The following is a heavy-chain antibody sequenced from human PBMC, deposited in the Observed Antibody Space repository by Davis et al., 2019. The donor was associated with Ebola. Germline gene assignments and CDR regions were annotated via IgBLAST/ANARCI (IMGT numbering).Heavy chain of an antibody. CDR2: ITSTNSYT. J-gene: IGHJ4*02. CDR1: GFTFSSYT. D-gene: IGHD2-15*01. Sequence: PGGSLRLSCAASGFTFSSYTMNWVRQAPGKGLEWVSSITSTNSYTYYADSMKGRFTISRDNAKNSLYLQMNSLRAEDTAVYYCARKYCSGGSCSNLDYWGQGTLVTVSS. V-gene: IGHV3-21*01. CDR3: ARKYCSGGSCSNLDY.